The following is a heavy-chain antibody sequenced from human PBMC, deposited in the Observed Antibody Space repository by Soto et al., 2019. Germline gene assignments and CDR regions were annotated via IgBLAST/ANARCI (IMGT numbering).Heavy chain of an antibody. V-gene: IGHV3-23*01. J-gene: IGHJ6*02. CDR3: AKGVAAGGYYYYYDMDV. D-gene: IGHD6-13*01. Sequence: EVQLLESGGGLVQPGGSLRLSCAASGFTFSSYAMTWVRQAPGKGLEWVSAISGSGGRTYSPDSVKGRFTISRDNSKNTLYLQMNSLRAEDTAVYYCAKGVAAGGYYYYYDMDVWGQGTTVTVSS. CDR1: GFTFSSYA. CDR2: ISGSGGRT.